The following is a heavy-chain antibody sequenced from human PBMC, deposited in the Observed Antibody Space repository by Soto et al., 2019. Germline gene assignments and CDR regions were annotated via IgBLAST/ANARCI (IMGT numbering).Heavy chain of an antibody. CDR1: GGFVNSDTHS. J-gene: IGHJ6*02. CDR3: ARFDRSCSASRCCTRADV. V-gene: IGHV4-61*01. CDR2: IYSGGST. D-gene: IGHD2-8*01. Sequence: SETLSLTCTVSGGFVNSDTHSWSWIRQTPGKRLEWIGFIYSGGSTKNPSLRSRVTMSVDTSKNQFSLKLRSVIVADTAVDCCARFDRSCSASRCCTRADVWVQGMTVTLS.